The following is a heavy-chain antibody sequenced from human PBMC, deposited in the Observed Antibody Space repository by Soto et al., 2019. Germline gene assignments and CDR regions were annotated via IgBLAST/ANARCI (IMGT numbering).Heavy chain of an antibody. CDR3: ARDGPYYYASRMDV. J-gene: IGHJ6*02. CDR1: GIPVSSNY. V-gene: IGHV3-53*04. D-gene: IGHD3-10*01. Sequence: EVQLVESGGGLVQPGGSLRLSCVASGIPVSSNYMTWVRQAPGKGLEWVSVLHSGGDTYYANSVKGPFTISRHDSTNTLFLQMTSLTAEDTAVYYCARDGPYYYASRMDVWGQGTTVTVSS. CDR2: LHSGGDT.